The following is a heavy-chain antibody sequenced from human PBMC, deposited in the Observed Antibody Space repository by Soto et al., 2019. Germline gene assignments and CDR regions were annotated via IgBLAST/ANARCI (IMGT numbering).Heavy chain of an antibody. D-gene: IGHD2-15*01. CDR1: GGTFSSYT. V-gene: IGHV1-69*02. J-gene: IGHJ5*02. CDR2: IIPILGIA. CDR3: ARRNCSGGSWYYDNWFDP. Sequence: QVQLVQSVAEVKKPGSSVKVSCKASGGTFSSYTISWVRQAPGQGLEWMGRIIPILGIANYAQKFQGRVTITADNATSTASMGLSSLSSDDTAVYYCARRNCSGGSWYYDNWFDPSGEGAMVTVSS.